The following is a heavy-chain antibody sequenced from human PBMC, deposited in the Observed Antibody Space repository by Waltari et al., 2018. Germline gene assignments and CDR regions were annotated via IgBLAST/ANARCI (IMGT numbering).Heavy chain of an antibody. CDR3: ARDPPFGYCSGGSCVDAFDI. CDR2: INAGNGNT. V-gene: IGHV1-3*01. Sequence: QVQLVQSGAEVKKPGASVKVSCKASGYTFTSYAMHWVRQAPGQRLGWMGWINAGNGNTKYSQKFQGRVTITRDTSASTAYMELSSLRSEDTAVYYCARDPPFGYCSGGSCVDAFDIWGQGTMVTVSS. D-gene: IGHD2-15*01. J-gene: IGHJ3*02. CDR1: GYTFTSYA.